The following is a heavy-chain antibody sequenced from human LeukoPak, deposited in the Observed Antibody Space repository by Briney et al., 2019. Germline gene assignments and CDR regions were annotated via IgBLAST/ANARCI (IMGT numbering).Heavy chain of an antibody. CDR3: ARDLFAGYYDSSGYYFGPGDY. CDR2: ISAYNGNT. Sequence: ASVKVSCKASGYTFTSYGISWVRQAPGQGLEWMGWISAYNGNTNYAQKLQGRVTMTTDTSTSTAYMELRSLRSDDTAVYYCARDLFAGYYDSSGYYFGPGDYWGQGTLVTGSS. J-gene: IGHJ4*02. V-gene: IGHV1-18*01. CDR1: GYTFTSYG. D-gene: IGHD3-22*01.